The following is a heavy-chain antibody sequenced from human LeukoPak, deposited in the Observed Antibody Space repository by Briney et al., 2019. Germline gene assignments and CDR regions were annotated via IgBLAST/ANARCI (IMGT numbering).Heavy chain of an antibody. D-gene: IGHD3-3*01. V-gene: IGHV3-20*04. Sequence: GGSLRLSCATSGFPFSSYSMNWVRQAPGKGLEWVSGINWNGGRTGYADSVKGRFTISRDNAKNSLYLQMDSLRAEDTALYYCARDNFWSGYYPHEDNWFDPWGQGTLVTVSS. CDR2: INWNGGRT. CDR1: GFPFSSYS. CDR3: ARDNFWSGYYPHEDNWFDP. J-gene: IGHJ5*02.